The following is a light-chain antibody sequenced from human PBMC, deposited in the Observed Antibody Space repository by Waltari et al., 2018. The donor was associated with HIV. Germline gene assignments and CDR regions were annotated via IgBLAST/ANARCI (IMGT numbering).Light chain of an antibody. J-gene: IGKJ4*01. CDR1: QGISSW. V-gene: IGKV1D-12*01. CDR3: QQANSFPLT. CDR2: ATS. Sequence: DVQMTQSPSSVSASVGDRITITCRASQGISSWLAWYQQKPGEAPKLLIYATSGLQTGVPSMFRGSGFGTEFTLTISSLQPEDFATYYCQQANSFPLTFGGGTKVEIK.